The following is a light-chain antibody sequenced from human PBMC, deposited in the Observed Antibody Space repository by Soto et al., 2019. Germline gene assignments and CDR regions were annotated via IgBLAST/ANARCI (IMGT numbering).Light chain of an antibody. J-gene: IGKJ1*01. CDR1: QSLLHRSGDTY. CDR3: MQALQTPWT. V-gene: IGKV2-28*01. CDR2: LGS. Sequence: DIVMTQSPLSLPVTPGEPASISCRSSQSLLHRSGDTYLDWYLQKPGQSPQLLIYLGSNRASGVPDRFSGSGSGPDFTLKISRVEAEDVGIYYCMQALQTPWTFGQGTKVEIK.